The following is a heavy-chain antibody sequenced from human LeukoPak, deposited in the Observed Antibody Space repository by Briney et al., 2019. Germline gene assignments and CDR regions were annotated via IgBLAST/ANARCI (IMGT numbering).Heavy chain of an antibody. V-gene: IGHV4-61*01. CDR1: GYSISSGYY. J-gene: IGHJ3*02. Sequence: SETLSLTCTVSGYSISSGYYWGWIRQPPGKGLEWIGYIYYSGSTNYNPSLKSRVTISVDTSKNQFSLKLSSVTAADTAVYYCARDGPVGDYIHDAFDIWGQGTMVTVSS. CDR3: ARDGPVGDYIHDAFDI. D-gene: IGHD4-17*01. CDR2: IYYSGST.